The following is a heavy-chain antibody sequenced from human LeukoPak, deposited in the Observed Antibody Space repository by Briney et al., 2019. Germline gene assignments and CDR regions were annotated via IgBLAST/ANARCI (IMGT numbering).Heavy chain of an antibody. CDR3: ARGDSSSWHSDY. J-gene: IGHJ4*02. Sequence: ASVKVSCKASGYTFSGYYIHWVRQAPGQGLEWMGWISPYSGGTNYAQKFQGRVTMTRDTSITTAYMEVHRLTSDDTAVYYCARGDSSSWHSDYWGQGSLVTVSS. CDR2: ISPYSGGT. CDR1: GYTFSGYY. V-gene: IGHV1-2*02. D-gene: IGHD6-13*01.